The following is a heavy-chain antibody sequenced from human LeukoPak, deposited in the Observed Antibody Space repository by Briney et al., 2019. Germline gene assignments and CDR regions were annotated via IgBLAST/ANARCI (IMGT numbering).Heavy chain of an antibody. J-gene: IGHJ4*02. V-gene: IGHV4-4*07. CDR3: ARKDGDF. Sequence: SETLSLTCTVSGGSISSYYWSWIRQPAGKGLEWIGRIYTSGITNYNPSLESRLTMSLDTSKNQISLRLSSVTAADTAVYYCARKDGDFWGQGTLVTVSS. CDR1: GGSISSYY. CDR2: IYTSGIT.